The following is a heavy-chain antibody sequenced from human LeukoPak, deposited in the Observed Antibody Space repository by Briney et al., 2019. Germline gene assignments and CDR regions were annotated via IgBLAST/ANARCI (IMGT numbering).Heavy chain of an antibody. D-gene: IGHD6-13*01. V-gene: IGHV1-46*01. Sequence: ASVKVSCKAFGYTFTSYYMHWVRQAPGQGLEWMGIINPSGGSTSYAQKFQGRVTMTRDMSTSTVYMELSSLRSEDTAVYYCARGRIAAAGNGDAFDIWGQGTMVTVSS. CDR2: INPSGGST. CDR3: ARGRIAAAGNGDAFDI. CDR1: GYTFTSYY. J-gene: IGHJ3*02.